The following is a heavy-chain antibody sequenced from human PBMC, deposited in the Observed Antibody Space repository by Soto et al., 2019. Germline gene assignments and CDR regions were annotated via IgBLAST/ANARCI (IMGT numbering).Heavy chain of an antibody. CDR2: IYNSGST. CDR3: ATNYDFWSAHRMDV. CDR1: GGSISSGGYY. J-gene: IGHJ6*04. V-gene: IGHV4-31*03. Sequence: QVQLQESGTGLVKPSQTLSLTCTVSGGSISSGGYYWSWIRQHPGKGLEWIGYIYNSGSTYYNPSRKSRVTILVDTSKNMFSLELSSVTAEDTAGSYCATNYDFWSAHRMDVVGKGTTVTVSS. D-gene: IGHD3-3*01.